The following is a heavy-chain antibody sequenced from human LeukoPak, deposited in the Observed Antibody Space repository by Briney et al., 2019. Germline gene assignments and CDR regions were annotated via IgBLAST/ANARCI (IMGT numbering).Heavy chain of an antibody. CDR3: ARARYGSSPFDY. Sequence: SETLSLTCTVSGGSISSSYWSWIRQPPGKGLDWIGYIYYSGSTNYNPSLKSRVIISVDTSKNQFSLKLSSVTAADTAVYYCARARYGSSPFDYWGQGTLVTVSS. V-gene: IGHV4-59*01. CDR1: GGSISSSY. J-gene: IGHJ4*02. D-gene: IGHD6-6*01. CDR2: IYYSGST.